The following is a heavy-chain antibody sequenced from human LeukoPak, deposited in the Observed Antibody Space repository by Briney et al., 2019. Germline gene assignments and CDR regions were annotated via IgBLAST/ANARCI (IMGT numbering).Heavy chain of an antibody. CDR2: IIPILGIA. CDR1: GGTFSSYA. Sequence: ASVKVSCKASGGTFSSYAISWVRPAPGQGLEWMGRIIPILGIANYSQKFQGRVTITADKSTSTAYMELSSLRSEDTAVYYCARDPGFLCWASTSCDQFDYWGQGTLVTVSS. CDR3: ARDPGFLCWASTSCDQFDY. V-gene: IGHV1-69*04. D-gene: IGHD2-2*01. J-gene: IGHJ4*02.